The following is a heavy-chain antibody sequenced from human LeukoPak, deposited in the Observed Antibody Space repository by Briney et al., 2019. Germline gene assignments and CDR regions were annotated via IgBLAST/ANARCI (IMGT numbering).Heavy chain of an antibody. V-gene: IGHV3-74*01. D-gene: IGHD6-13*01. CDR3: ARHLEAALDS. J-gene: IGHJ4*02. CDR1: AFSLSAYN. CDR2: ITGDGKGI. Sequence: GGSLRLSCAASAFSLSAYNMNWVRQAPGKGLVWVSYITGDGKGISYADSVKGRFTISRDNAKNTLYLQMNSLRAEDTAVYYCARHLEAALDSWGQGTLVTVSS.